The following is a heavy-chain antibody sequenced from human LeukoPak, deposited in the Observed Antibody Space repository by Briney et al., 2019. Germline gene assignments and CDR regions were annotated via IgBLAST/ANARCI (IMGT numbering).Heavy chain of an antibody. CDR1: GFTFSSYA. D-gene: IGHD3-22*01. CDR3: ARDHYDSSGYYLDY. V-gene: IGHV3-48*03. CDR2: ISSSGSTI. J-gene: IGHJ4*02. Sequence: TGGSLRLSCAASGFTFSSYAMSWVRQAPGKGLEWVSYISSSGSTIYYADSVKGRFTISRDNAKNSLYLQMNSLRAEDTAVYYCARDHYDSSGYYLDYWGQGTLVTVSS.